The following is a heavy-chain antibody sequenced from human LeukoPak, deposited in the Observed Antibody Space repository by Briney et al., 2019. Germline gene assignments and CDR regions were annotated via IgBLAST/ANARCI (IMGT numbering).Heavy chain of an antibody. J-gene: IGHJ4*02. CDR3: ATDKYVGNDYGGNLAY. Sequence: ASVKVSCKVSGYTLTELSMHWVRRAPGKGLEWMGGFDPEDGETIYAQKFQGRVTMTEDTSTDTAYMELSSLRSEDTAVYYCATDKYVGNDYGGNLAYWGQGTLVTVSS. V-gene: IGHV1-24*01. CDR2: FDPEDGET. D-gene: IGHD4-23*01. CDR1: GYTLTELS.